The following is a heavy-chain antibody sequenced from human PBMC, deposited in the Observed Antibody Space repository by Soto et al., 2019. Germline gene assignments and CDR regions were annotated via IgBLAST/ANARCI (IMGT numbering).Heavy chain of an antibody. V-gene: IGHV1-18*01. CDR1: GYTFTSYG. D-gene: IGHD6-19*01. J-gene: IGHJ6*02. CDR2: ISAYNGNT. CDR3: ARVLGVAGNHYYGMDV. Sequence: QVQLVQSGAEVKKPGASVKVSCKASGYTFTSYGISWVRQAPGQGLEWMGWISAYNGNTNYAQKLQGRVTITTDTSTSTAYMELRSLRSDDTAVYYCARVLGVAGNHYYGMDVWGQGTTVTVSS.